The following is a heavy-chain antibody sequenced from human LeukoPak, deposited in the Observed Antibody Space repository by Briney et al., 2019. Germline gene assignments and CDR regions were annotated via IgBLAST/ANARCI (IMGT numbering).Heavy chain of an antibody. V-gene: IGHV3-23*01. Sequence: GGSLRLSCAASGFTFSIYAMSWVRQAPGKGLEWVAGISGTGTSPYYADFVKGRFTVSRDNSKNTLFLQLNSLRAEDTAIYNCAKFLGDYLGFLDYWGQGTLVTVSS. CDR3: AKFLGDYLGFLDY. D-gene: IGHD4-17*01. CDR2: ISGTGTSP. J-gene: IGHJ4*02. CDR1: GFTFSIYA.